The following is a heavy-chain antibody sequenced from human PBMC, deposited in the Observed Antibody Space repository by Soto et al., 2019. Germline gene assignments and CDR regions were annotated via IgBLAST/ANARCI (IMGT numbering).Heavy chain of an antibody. V-gene: IGHV4-31*03. CDR1: GGSISSGGYY. CDR3: ARDLPDGTNGVCYPGGFGY. J-gene: IGHJ4*02. Sequence: QVQLQESGPGLVKPSQTLSLTCTVSGGSISSGGYYWSWIRQHPGKRLEWIGYIYYSGSTYYNPSLKSRVTISVDTYKNQFSLKLSSVTAADTAVYYCARDLPDGTNGVCYPGGFGYWGQGTLVTVSS. CDR2: IYYSGST. D-gene: IGHD2-8*01.